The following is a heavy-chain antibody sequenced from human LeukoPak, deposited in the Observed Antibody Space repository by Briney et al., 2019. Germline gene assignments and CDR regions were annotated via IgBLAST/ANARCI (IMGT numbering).Heavy chain of an antibody. V-gene: IGHV1-18*01. CDR3: ARQQLVPNWFDP. CDR1: GYIFTSYD. D-gene: IGHD6-13*01. CDR2: IRSNDGHT. Sequence: GASVKVSCKASGYIFTSYDISWVRRAPGQGLEWMGWIRSNDGHTKYAQKFQGRVTMTMDTFTTTFYMELRSLTSDDTAMYYCARQQLVPNWFDPWGQGTLVTVSS. J-gene: IGHJ5*02.